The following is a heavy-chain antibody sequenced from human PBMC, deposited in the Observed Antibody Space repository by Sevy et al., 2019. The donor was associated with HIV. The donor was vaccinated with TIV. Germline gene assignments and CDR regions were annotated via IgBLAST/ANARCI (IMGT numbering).Heavy chain of an antibody. D-gene: IGHD4-17*01. CDR3: VKGPHPAVTTSYALDV. Sequence: GGSLRLSCAASGSTFKSYGMHWVRQAPGKGLEWVTFIRNDGSTKYYADSVRGRFTASRDNSKNTLYLHMNSLRPEDTAVYYCVKGPHPAVTTSYALDVWGQGTTVTVSS. CDR1: GSTFKSYG. V-gene: IGHV3-30*02. J-gene: IGHJ6*02. CDR2: IRNDGSTK.